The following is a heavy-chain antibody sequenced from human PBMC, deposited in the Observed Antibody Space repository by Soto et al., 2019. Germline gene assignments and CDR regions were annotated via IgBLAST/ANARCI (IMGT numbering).Heavy chain of an antibody. J-gene: IGHJ3*02. Sequence: QLQLVQSGAEVKKPGSSVKVSCKASGGTFCSFTVNWVRQAPGQGLEWMGGFMPILGAANYAPKFQGRVTIIADESTNTGYMELSSLRSEDTAVYYCARGNAFEIWGQGTMVTVS. V-gene: IGHV1-69*01. CDR2: FMPILGAA. CDR3: ARGNAFEI. CDR1: GGTFCSFT.